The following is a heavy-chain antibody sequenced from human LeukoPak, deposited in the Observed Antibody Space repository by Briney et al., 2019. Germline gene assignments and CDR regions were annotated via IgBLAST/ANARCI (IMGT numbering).Heavy chain of an antibody. D-gene: IGHD2-15*01. CDR2: ISSSSSYI. CDR1: GFTFSSYS. CDR3: ARERYCSGGSCYYGMDV. Sequence: GGSLRLSCAASGFTFSSYSMNWVRQAPGKGLEWVSSISSSSSYIYYAGSVKGRFTISRDNAKNSLHLQMNSLRAEDTAVYYCARERYCSGGSCYYGMDVWGQGTTVTVSS. V-gene: IGHV3-21*01. J-gene: IGHJ6*02.